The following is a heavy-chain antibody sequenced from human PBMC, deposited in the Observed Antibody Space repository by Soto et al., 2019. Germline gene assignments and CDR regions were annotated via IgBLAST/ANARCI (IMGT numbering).Heavy chain of an antibody. D-gene: IGHD2-15*01. V-gene: IGHV3-21*01. CDR1: GFTFSSYS. J-gene: IGHJ4*02. Sequence: PGGSLRLSCAASGFTFSSYSMNWVRQAPGKGLEWVSSISSSSSYIYYADSVKGRFTISRDNAKNSLYLQMNSLRAEDTAVYYCASGGSRRFDYWGQGTLVTVSS. CDR3: ASGGSRRFDY. CDR2: ISSSSSYI.